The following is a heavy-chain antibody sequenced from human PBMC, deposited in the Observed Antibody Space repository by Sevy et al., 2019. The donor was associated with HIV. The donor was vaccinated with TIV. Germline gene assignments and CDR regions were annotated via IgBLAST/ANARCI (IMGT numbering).Heavy chain of an antibody. V-gene: IGHV6-1*01. CDR1: GDSVSSNSAA. D-gene: IGHD7-27*01. J-gene: IGHJ6*02. Sequence: SQTLSLTCAISGDSVSSNSAAWNWIRQSPSRGLEWLGRTYCRSKCYNDYAVAAKSRITIDPDTSKNQFSLHLTSVTPKDTAVYYCARENPGSLYYALDVWGQGTTVTVSS. CDR3: ARENPGSLYYALDV. CDR2: TYCRSKCYN.